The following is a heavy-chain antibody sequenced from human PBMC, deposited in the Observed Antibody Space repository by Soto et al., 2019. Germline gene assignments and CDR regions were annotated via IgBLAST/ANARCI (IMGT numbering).Heavy chain of an antibody. CDR3: ARGRKEQWLDPSLDY. CDR2: INPNSGGT. CDR1: GYTFTGYY. Sequence: ASVKVSCKASGYTFTGYYMHWGRQAPGQGLEWMGWINPNSGGTNYAQKFQGRVTMTRDTSISTAYMELSRLRSDDTAVYYCARGRKEQWLDPSLDYWGQGTLVTVSS. J-gene: IGHJ4*01. D-gene: IGHD6-19*01. V-gene: IGHV1-2*02.